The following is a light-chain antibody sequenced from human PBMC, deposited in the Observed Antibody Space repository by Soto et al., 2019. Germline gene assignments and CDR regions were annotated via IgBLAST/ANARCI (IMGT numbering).Light chain of an antibody. CDR3: ASWEHSLRGGG. J-gene: IGLJ3*02. CDR2: TDL. V-gene: IGLV1-44*01. Sequence: QSALTQPPSASGTPGQRVPISGSASGPYIEVNAINWYQQFQGTAPRLLIYTDLQRPSGVPYRFSGSRSGSSASLVIVGVQWGYEADYSCASWEHSLRGGGFGGGTKVTVL. CDR1: GPYIEVNA.